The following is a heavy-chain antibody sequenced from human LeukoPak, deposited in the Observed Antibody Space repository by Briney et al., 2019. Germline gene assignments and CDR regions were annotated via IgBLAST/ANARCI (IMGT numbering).Heavy chain of an antibody. CDR2: ITGSGGST. Sequence: PGGSLRLSRAASGFTFSSYAMSWVRQAPGKGLEWVSAITGSGGSTYYADSVKGRFTISRDNSKDTLYLQMNSLRAEDTAVYYCAKGSSSSRPYYFDYWGQGTLVTVSS. D-gene: IGHD6-6*01. CDR1: GFTFSSYA. CDR3: AKGSSSSRPYYFDY. V-gene: IGHV3-23*01. J-gene: IGHJ4*02.